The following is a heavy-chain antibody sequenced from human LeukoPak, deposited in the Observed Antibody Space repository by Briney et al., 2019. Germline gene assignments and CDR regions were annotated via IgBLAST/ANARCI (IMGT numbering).Heavy chain of an antibody. J-gene: IGHJ5*02. Sequence: GESLQISCKGSGYSFTSYWISWVRQMPGKGLEWMGGIDPSDSYTNYSPSFQGHVTISADKSISTAYLQWTSLQPSDTAIYYCARNGAAGTPNRFFNWFDPWGQGTLVTVSS. CDR2: IDPSDSYT. CDR3: ARNGAAGTPNRFFNWFDP. CDR1: GYSFTSYW. V-gene: IGHV5-10-1*01. D-gene: IGHD6-13*01.